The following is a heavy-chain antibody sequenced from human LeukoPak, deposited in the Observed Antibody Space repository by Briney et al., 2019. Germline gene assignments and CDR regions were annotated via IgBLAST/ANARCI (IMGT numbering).Heavy chain of an antibody. CDR1: GYTFTSYD. J-gene: IGHJ4*02. CDR2: MNPNSGNT. V-gene: IGHV1-8*01. D-gene: IGHD2-21*01. CDR3: ARSDWAGYYY. Sequence: ASVKVSCKASGYTFTSYDINWVRQATGQGLEWMGWMNPNSGNTGYAQKFQGRVTITADESTSTAYMELSSLRSEDTAVYYCARSDWAGYYYWGQGTLVTVSS.